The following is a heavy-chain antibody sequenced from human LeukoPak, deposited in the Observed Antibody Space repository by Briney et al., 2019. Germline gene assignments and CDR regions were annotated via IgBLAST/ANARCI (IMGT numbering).Heavy chain of an antibody. J-gene: IGHJ5*02. V-gene: IGHV3-11*01. CDR3: AKYSSPNWFDP. Sequence: GGSLRLSCAASGFTFSDYYMSWIRQAPGKGLEWVSYISSSGSTIYYADSVEGRFTISRDNAKNSLYLQMNSLRAEDTAVYYCAKYSSPNWFDPWGQGTLVTVSS. CDR1: GFTFSDYY. D-gene: IGHD6-13*01. CDR2: ISSSGSTI.